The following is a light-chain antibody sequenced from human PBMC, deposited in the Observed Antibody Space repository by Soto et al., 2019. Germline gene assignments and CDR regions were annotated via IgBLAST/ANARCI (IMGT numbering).Light chain of an antibody. V-gene: IGKV3-15*01. CDR3: QKYNDWPYT. CDR1: QSVSSN. Sequence: EIVMTQSPATLPVPPGERATLSCRASQSVSSNLAWHQQKRGQPPRLLIYGASTRATGIPARFSGSGSGTEFTLTISSLQSEDFAVYYCQKYNDWPYTFGQGTKLEIK. CDR2: GAS. J-gene: IGKJ2*01.